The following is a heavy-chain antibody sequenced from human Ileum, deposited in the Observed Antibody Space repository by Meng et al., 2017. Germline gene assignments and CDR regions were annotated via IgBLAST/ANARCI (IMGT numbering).Heavy chain of an antibody. D-gene: IGHD3-10*01. Sequence: SETLSLTCTVSGGSISSGSYYWNWIRQPAGKGLEWIGRIYLGKTDYNPSLKSRVTISVDTSRNQFSLKLSSVTAADTAVYYCASLGSFAIWGQGKMV. CDR1: GGSISSGSYY. CDR2: IYLGKT. CDR3: ASLGSFAI. V-gene: IGHV4-61*02. J-gene: IGHJ3*02.